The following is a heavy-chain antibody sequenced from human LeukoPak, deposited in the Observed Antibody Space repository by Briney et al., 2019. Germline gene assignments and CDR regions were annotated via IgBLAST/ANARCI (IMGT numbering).Heavy chain of an antibody. V-gene: IGHV3-64D*06. CDR3: VKDEGATIFDY. CDR1: GFTFSSYA. D-gene: IGHD1-26*01. Sequence: PGGSLRLSCSASGFTFSSYAMHWVRQAPGKGLEYVSAISSNGGSTYYADSVKGRFTISRDNSKNTLYLQMSSLRAEGTAVYYCVKDEGATIFDYWGQGTLVTVSS. CDR2: ISSNGGST. J-gene: IGHJ4*02.